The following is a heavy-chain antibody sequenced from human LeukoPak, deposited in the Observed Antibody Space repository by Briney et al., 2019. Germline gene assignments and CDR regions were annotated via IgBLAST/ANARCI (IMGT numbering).Heavy chain of an antibody. CDR1: GYTFTSYY. J-gene: IGHJ2*01. D-gene: IGHD3-22*01. CDR2: INPSGGST. V-gene: IGHV1-46*01. CDR3: ARDYYDSSGYHYWYFDL. Sequence: ASVKVSCKASGYTFTSYYMHWVRQAPRQGLEWMGIINPSGGSTSYAQKFQGRVTMTRDTSTSTVYMELSSLRSEDTAVYYCARDYYDSSGYHYWYFDLWGRGTLVTVSS.